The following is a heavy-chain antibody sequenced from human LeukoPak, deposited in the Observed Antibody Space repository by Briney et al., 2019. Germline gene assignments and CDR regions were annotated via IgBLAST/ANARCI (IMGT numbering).Heavy chain of an antibody. CDR2: IRSKGYGGTT. D-gene: IGHD3-10*01. J-gene: IGHJ4*02. CDR3: TRVRSGNDFDY. CDR1: GFTFGDHA. V-gene: IGHV3-49*04. Sequence: GGSLRLSCSASGFTFGDHAISWVRQVPGKGLVWVVFIRSKGYGGTTEYAASVEGRFSLSRDDSKSFVYLQMSSLKTEDTAVYYCTRVRSGNDFDYWGQGTLVTVSS.